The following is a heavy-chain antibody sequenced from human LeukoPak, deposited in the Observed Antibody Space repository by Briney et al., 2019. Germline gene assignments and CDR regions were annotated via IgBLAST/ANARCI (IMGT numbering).Heavy chain of an antibody. Sequence: PSETLSLTCTVSGGSISSYYWSWIRQPAGKGLGWIGRIYSTGSTNYNPSLKNRVTMSVDTSKNQFSLRLRSVTAADTAVYYCARQIASAGTAGFDFWGQGALVTVSS. J-gene: IGHJ4*02. CDR3: ARQIASAGTAGFDF. CDR1: GGSISSYY. CDR2: IYSTGST. D-gene: IGHD6-13*01. V-gene: IGHV4-4*07.